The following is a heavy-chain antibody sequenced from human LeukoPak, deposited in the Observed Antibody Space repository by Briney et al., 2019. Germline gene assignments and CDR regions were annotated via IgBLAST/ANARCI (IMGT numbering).Heavy chain of an antibody. D-gene: IGHD3-10*01. J-gene: IGHJ4*02. V-gene: IGHV3-30-3*01. Sequence: PGGSLRLSCAASGFTFSSYSMHWVRRAPGKGLEWVAVISYDGNNKYYADSLKGRFTISRDNSKNTLYLQMNRLRAEETAVYYCAWEVRGAHTRQFDYWGQGTLVTASA. CDR1: GFTFSSYS. CDR3: AWEVRGAHTRQFDY. CDR2: ISYDGNNK.